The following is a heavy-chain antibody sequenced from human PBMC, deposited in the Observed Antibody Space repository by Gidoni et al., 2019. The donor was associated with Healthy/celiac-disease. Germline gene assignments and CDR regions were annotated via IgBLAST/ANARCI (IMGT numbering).Heavy chain of an antibody. D-gene: IGHD6-13*01. CDR3: AKGRGSSWTDAFDI. Sequence: VQLVESGGGLVQPGRSLRLSCAASGFSFADYAMHWVRQAPGKGLEWVSGISWNGGSIVYADSVKGRFTISRDNAKNSLYLQMNSLRAEDTALYYCAKGRGSSWTDAFDIWGQGTMVTVSS. J-gene: IGHJ3*02. CDR1: GFSFADYA. V-gene: IGHV3-9*01. CDR2: ISWNGGSI.